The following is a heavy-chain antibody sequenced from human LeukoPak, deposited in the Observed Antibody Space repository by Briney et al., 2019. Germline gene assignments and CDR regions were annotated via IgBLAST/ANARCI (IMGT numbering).Heavy chain of an antibody. Sequence: LGESLKISCKGSGSRFTSYWIGWVRQMPGKGLEWMGIIYPGDSDTRYSPSFQGQVTISADKSISTAYLQWSSLKASDTAMYYCARHQYSSGWYGFDYWGQGTLVTVSS. CDR3: ARHQYSSGWYGFDY. CDR1: GSRFTSYW. D-gene: IGHD6-19*01. CDR2: IYPGDSDT. V-gene: IGHV5-51*01. J-gene: IGHJ4*02.